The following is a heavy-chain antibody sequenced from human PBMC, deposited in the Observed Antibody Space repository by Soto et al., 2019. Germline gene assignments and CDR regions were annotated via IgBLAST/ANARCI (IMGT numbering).Heavy chain of an antibody. V-gene: IGHV4-31*03. CDR2: IYYSGST. D-gene: IGHD5-12*01. CDR3: ASRGYSGYGYAFDI. Sequence: TSETLSLTCTVSGGSISSGGYYWSWIRQHPGKGLEWIGYIYYSGSTYYNPSLKSRVTISVDTSKNQFSLKLSSVTAADTAVYYCASRGYSGYGYAFDIWGQGTMVTVSS. J-gene: IGHJ3*02. CDR1: GGSISSGGYY.